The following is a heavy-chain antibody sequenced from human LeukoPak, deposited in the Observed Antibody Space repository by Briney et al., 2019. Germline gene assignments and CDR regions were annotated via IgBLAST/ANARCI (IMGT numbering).Heavy chain of an antibody. D-gene: IGHD4-17*01. CDR1: GFTFGDYA. CDR3: TRDLGDYEGYYFDY. CDR2: IRSKAYGGTT. Sequence: GGSLRLSCTASGFTFGDYAISWVRQAPGKGLEWVGFIRSKAYGGTTEYAASVKGRFTISRDDSKSIAYLQMNSLKTEDTAVYYCTRDLGDYEGYYFDYWGQGTLVTVSS. V-gene: IGHV3-49*04. J-gene: IGHJ4*02.